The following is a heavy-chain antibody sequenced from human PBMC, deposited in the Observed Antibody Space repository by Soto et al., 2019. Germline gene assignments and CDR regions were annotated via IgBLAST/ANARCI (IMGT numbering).Heavy chain of an antibody. V-gene: IGHV3-30*04. J-gene: IGHJ3*02. D-gene: IGHD1-26*01. Sequence: QVQLVESGGGVVQPGRSLRLSCAASGFSISTYALHWVRQAPGKGPEWVAIISYNGNNKHYADSVKGRFTISRDHSKCTVDLQMNSLRVEDTAMYYCARRSFPYSGSPLEPWSDALDIWGQGTMVTVSS. CDR1: GFSISTYA. CDR2: ISYNGNNK. CDR3: ARRSFPYSGSPLEPWSDALDI.